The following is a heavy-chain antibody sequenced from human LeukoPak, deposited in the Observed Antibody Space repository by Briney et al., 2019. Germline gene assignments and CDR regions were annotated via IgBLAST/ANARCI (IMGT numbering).Heavy chain of an antibody. CDR3: ARVLPYSSSWWYFDY. CDR2: ICYSGST. D-gene: IGHD6-13*01. V-gene: IGHV4-59*01. CDR1: GGSISSYY. J-gene: IGHJ4*02. Sequence: SETLSLTCTVSGGSISSYYWSWIRQPPGKGLEWIGYICYSGSTNYNPSLKSRVTISVDTSKNQLSLKLSSVTAADTAVYYCARVLPYSSSWWYFDYWGQGTLVTVSS.